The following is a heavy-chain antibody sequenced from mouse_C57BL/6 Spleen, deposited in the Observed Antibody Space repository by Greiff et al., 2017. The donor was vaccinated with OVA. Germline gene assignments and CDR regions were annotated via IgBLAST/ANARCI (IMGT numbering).Heavy chain of an antibody. CDR2: ISSGGSYT. CDR1: GFTFSSYG. Sequence: EVQLVESGGDLVKPGGSLKLSCAASGFTFSSYGMSWVRQTPDKRLEWVATISSGGSYTYYPDSVKGRFTISRDNAKNTLYLQMSSLKSEDTAMYYCAREGYGNYGGYFDYWGQGTTLTVSS. CDR3: AREGYGNYGGYFDY. J-gene: IGHJ2*01. D-gene: IGHD2-1*01. V-gene: IGHV5-6*01.